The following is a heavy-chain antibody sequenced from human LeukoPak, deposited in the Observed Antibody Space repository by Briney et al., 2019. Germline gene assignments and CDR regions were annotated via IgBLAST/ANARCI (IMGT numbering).Heavy chain of an antibody. CDR3: ATGPRYCSSSDCRNWFDP. D-gene: IGHD2-2*01. CDR1: GGSISSYY. J-gene: IGHJ5*02. CDR2: IYYSGST. V-gene: IGHV4-59*01. Sequence: SETLSLTCTVSGGSISSYYWSWIRQPPGEGLEWIGYIYYSGSTNYNPSLKSRVTISVDTSKNQFSLKLSSVTAEDTAVYYCATGPRYCSSSDCRNWFDPWGQGTLVTVSS.